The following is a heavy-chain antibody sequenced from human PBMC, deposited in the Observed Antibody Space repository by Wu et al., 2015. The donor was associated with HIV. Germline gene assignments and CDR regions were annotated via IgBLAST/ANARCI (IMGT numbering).Heavy chain of an antibody. J-gene: IGHJ6*02. V-gene: IGHV1-18*04. CDR3: ARDQQWPTTYYYYYGMDV. Sequence: QMVQSGTEVKKSGASLKISCMTAGYTFSAHYIHWVRQAPGQGLEWMGWISAYNGNTNYAQKLQGRVTMTTDTSTSTAYMELRSLRYDDTAVYYXARDQQWPTTYYYYYGMDVWGQGTTVTVSS. D-gene: IGHD6-19*01. CDR1: GYTFSAHY. CDR2: ISAYNGNT.